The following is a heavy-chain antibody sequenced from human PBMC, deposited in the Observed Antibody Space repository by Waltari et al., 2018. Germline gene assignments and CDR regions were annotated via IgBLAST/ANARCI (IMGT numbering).Heavy chain of an antibody. CDR3: ARGKVRYCSSTSCYEGGWFDP. J-gene: IGHJ5*02. Sequence: QVQLQESGPGLVKPSQTLSLTCTVSGGSISSGGYYWSWIRKHPGKGLGWIGYIYYSGSTYYNPSLKSLVTISVDTSKNQFSLKLSSVTAADTAVYYCARGKVRYCSSTSCYEGGWFDPWGQGTLVTVSS. D-gene: IGHD2-2*01. CDR1: GGSISSGGYY. V-gene: IGHV4-31*01. CDR2: IYYSGST.